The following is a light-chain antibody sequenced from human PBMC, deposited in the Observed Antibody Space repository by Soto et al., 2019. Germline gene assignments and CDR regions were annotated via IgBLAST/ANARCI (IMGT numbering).Light chain of an antibody. CDR3: QQYNSYSPA. V-gene: IGKV1-5*01. Sequence: DIQMTQSPSTLSASVGDRVTITCRASQSISSWFAWYQQKPGKAPKLLIYDASNLESGVPSRFRGSGSGTEFTLTISSLQPDDFATSYCQQYNSYSPAFGQGTKVEIK. CDR2: DAS. J-gene: IGKJ1*01. CDR1: QSISSW.